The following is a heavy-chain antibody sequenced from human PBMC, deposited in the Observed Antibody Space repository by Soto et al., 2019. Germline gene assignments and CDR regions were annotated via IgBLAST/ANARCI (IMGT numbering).Heavy chain of an antibody. CDR3: ATGSQTTPDAFNI. CDR1: GGSLSTYY. CDR2: INETGFT. Sequence: PSETLSLTCVVNGGSLSTYYWTWIRQAPGKGLEWVGEINETGFTNYNPSLKSRVTISVDTSKNHFSLRLNSVTAADTAVYSCATGSQTTPDAFNIWGQGTMVTVSS. V-gene: IGHV4-34*01. D-gene: IGHD1-7*01. J-gene: IGHJ3*02.